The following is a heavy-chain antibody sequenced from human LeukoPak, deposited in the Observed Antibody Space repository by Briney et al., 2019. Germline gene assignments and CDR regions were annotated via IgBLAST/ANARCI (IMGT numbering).Heavy chain of an antibody. V-gene: IGHV4-4*07. CDR1: GGSISGYN. Sequence: SETLSLTCTVSGGSISGYNWNWIRQPAGKGLEWIGRIYISETTNYNPSLRSRVTMSVDTSKSQFSLKLSSVTAADTAVYYCARDGDDILTGYYGYWGQGTLVTVSS. D-gene: IGHD3-9*01. CDR2: IYISETT. CDR3: ARDGDDILTGYYGY. J-gene: IGHJ4*02.